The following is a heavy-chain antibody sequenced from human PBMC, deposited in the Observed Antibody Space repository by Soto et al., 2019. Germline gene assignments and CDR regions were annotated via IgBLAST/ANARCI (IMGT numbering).Heavy chain of an antibody. Sequence: SETLSLTCTVSGGSISSSSYYWGWIRQPPGKGLKWIGSIYYSGSTYYNPSLKSRVTISVDTSKNQFSLKLSSVTAADTAVYYCARPSGSYLYYFDYWGQGTLVTVSS. D-gene: IGHD1-26*01. CDR1: GGSISSSSYY. J-gene: IGHJ4*02. CDR3: ARPSGSYLYYFDY. CDR2: IYYSGST. V-gene: IGHV4-39*01.